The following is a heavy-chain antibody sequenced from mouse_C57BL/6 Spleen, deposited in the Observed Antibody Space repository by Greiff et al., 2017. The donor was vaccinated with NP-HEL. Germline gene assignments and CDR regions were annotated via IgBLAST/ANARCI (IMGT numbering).Heavy chain of an antibody. V-gene: IGHV1-59*01. CDR3: ARSDGYYVGYFDY. D-gene: IGHD2-3*01. Sequence: QVHVKQPGAELVRPGTSVKLSCKASGYTFTSYWMHWVKQRPGQGLEWIGVIDPSDSYTNYNQKFKGKATLTVDTSSSTAYMQLSSLTSEDSAVYYCARSDGYYVGYFDYWGQGTTLTVSS. J-gene: IGHJ2*01. CDR1: GYTFTSYW. CDR2: IDPSDSYT.